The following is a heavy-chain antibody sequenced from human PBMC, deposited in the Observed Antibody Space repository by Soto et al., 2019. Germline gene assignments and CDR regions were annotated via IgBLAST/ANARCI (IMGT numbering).Heavy chain of an antibody. CDR2: MQPSTGRT. CDR1: GYSFTSLD. J-gene: IGHJ4*02. Sequence: QVQLVQSGAEVREPGASVKVSCKASGYSFTSLDINWVRQTAGQGLEWMGWMQPSTGRTGYAQKFQGRLTMTSDTSINTAYMELTTLTADDTDFYYCARGVSAGVDYWGQGTLVTVSS. CDR3: ARGVSAGVDY. V-gene: IGHV1-8*01. D-gene: IGHD1-26*01.